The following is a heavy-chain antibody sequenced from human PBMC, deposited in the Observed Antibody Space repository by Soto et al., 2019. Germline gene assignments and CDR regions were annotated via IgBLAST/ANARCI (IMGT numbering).Heavy chain of an antibody. CDR1: GFFFSTYW. D-gene: IGHD3-3*01. CDR3: AIGCGDYNYFDH. Sequence: EVQLVESGGGLVQPGGSLRLSFAASGFFFSTYWMFWVCQVPRKWLLWVSRIKRDGSSTSYADSVKGRFTISRDNTKNTLYLQMTSLRAEDTAVDYCAIGCGDYNYFDHWGQGILVTVSS. CDR2: IKRDGSST. V-gene: IGHV3-74*01. J-gene: IGHJ4*02.